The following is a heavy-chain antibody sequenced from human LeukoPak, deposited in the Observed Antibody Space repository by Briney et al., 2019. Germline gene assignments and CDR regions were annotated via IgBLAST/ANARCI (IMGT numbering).Heavy chain of an antibody. J-gene: IGHJ4*02. Sequence: QPGRSLRLSCAASGFIFSSYGMHWVRQAPGKGLEWVAVISYDGSNKYYADSVKGRFTISRDNSKNTLYLQMNSLRAEDTAVYYCAKDLGQWLALDYWGQGTLVTVSS. CDR1: GFIFSSYG. V-gene: IGHV3-30*18. D-gene: IGHD6-19*01. CDR3: AKDLGQWLALDY. CDR2: ISYDGSNK.